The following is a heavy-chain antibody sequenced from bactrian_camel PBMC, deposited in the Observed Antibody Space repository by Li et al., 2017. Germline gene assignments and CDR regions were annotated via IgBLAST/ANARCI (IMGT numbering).Heavy chain of an antibody. CDR1: GFTFASYD. D-gene: IGHD5*01. CDR2: SGGSST. Sequence: DVQLVESGGGLVQPGGSLRLSCAASGFTFASYDLTWVRQAPGKGLEWVSSSGGSSTFYADSVKGRFTIARDNAKNTLYLQLSYLKTEDTAMYYCANWGDNYWGQGTQVTVS. J-gene: IGHJ4*01. V-gene: IGHV3S40*01. CDR3: ANWGDNY.